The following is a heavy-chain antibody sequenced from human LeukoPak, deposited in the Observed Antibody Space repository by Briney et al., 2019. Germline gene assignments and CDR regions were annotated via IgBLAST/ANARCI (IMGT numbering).Heavy chain of an antibody. V-gene: IGHV3-64*01. J-gene: IGHJ4*02. Sequence: GGSLRLSCAASGFTFSSYAMHWVRQAPGKGLEYVSAISSNGGSTYYANSVKGRFTISRVNSKNTLYLQMGSLRAEDMAVYYCARDSSYDSSGYCLDYWGQGTLVTVSS. CDR2: ISSNGGST. D-gene: IGHD3-22*01. CDR3: ARDSSYDSSGYCLDY. CDR1: GFTFSSYA.